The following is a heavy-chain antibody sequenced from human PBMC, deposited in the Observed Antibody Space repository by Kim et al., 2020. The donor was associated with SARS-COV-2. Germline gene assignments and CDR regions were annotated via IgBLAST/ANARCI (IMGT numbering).Heavy chain of an antibody. V-gene: IGHV3-23*01. CDR1: GFTFSSYA. J-gene: IGHJ4*02. CDR3: AKDPLDPYYDILTGFY. Sequence: GGSLRLSCAASGFTFSSYAMSWVRQAPGKGLEWVSAIRGSGGSTYYADSVKGRFTISRDNSKNTLYLQMNSLRAEDTAVYYCAKDPLDPYYDILTGFYWGQGTLVTVSS. D-gene: IGHD3-9*01. CDR2: IRGSGGST.